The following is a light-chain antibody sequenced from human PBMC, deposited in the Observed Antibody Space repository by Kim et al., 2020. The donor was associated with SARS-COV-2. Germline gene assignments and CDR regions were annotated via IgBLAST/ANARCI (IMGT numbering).Light chain of an antibody. V-gene: IGLV2-11*01. CDR2: DVN. Sequence: GQSVTISCTGTSSDVGGSNYVSWYQQHPGKAPKLMIYDVNKRPSGVPDRFSGSKSGNTASLTISGLQAEDEADYYCCSYAGNYKVIFGGGTQLTVL. J-gene: IGLJ2*01. CDR3: CSYAGNYKVI. CDR1: SSDVGGSNY.